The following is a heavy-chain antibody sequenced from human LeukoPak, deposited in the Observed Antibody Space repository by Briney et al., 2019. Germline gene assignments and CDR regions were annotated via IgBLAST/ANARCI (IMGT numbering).Heavy chain of an antibody. CDR1: GFSFRSFA. D-gene: IGHD4-17*01. CDR2: INGGHYPT. CDR3: TKDPNGDYVGAFDP. Sequence: PGGSLRLSCAASGFSFRSFAMTWVRQAPGKGLEWVSSINGGHYPTYNTDSVKGRFTISRDNSRNTLYLQMNSLRADDTAVYYCTKDPNGDYVGAFDPWGQGTLVTVSS. V-gene: IGHV3-23*01. J-gene: IGHJ5*02.